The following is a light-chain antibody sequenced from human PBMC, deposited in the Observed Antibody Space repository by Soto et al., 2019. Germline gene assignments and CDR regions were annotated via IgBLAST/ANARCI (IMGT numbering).Light chain of an antibody. CDR1: QDINSW. CDR2: ATS. CDR3: QQGKTFPIT. J-gene: IGKJ5*01. Sequence: DIQMTQSPSSVSASVGDRVTITCRASQDINSWLAWYQQRPGKAPELLIYATSSLRSGVPSRFSGSGSGTDFTLTISNLQPEDFATYYCQQGKTFPITFGQGTRLE. V-gene: IGKV1D-12*01.